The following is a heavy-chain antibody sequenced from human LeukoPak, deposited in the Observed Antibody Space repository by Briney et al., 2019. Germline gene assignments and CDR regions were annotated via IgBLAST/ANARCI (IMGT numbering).Heavy chain of an antibody. CDR2: IYSGGST. D-gene: IGHD1-14*01. CDR3: IGIQGDY. J-gene: IGHJ4*02. Sequence: GSLRLSSAASGFTVSSNYMSCVRQAPGKGLEWVSVIYSGGSTYYADSVKGRFTISRDNSKNTLYPQMNSLRAEDTGVYYCIGIQGDYWGQGSLVTGSS. CDR1: GFTVSSNY. V-gene: IGHV3-53*01.